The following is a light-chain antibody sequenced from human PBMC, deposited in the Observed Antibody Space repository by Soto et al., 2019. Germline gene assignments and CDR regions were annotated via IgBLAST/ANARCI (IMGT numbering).Light chain of an antibody. J-gene: IGKJ4*01. CDR2: GAS. CDR1: QSVSSSY. Sequence: EIVLTRSPGTLSLSPGERATLSCRASQSVSSSYLAWYQQKPGQAPRLLIYGASSRATGIPDRFSGSGSGTDFTLTISRLEPEDFAVYYCQQYGSSRTFGGGTKVDIK. V-gene: IGKV3-20*01. CDR3: QQYGSSRT.